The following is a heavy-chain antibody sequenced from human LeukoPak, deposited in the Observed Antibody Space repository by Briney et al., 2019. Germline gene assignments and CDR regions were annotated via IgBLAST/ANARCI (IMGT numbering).Heavy chain of an antibody. Sequence: SVKVSCKASGGTFSSYAIGWVRQAPGQGLEWMGGIIPIFGTANYAQKFQGRVTITADKSTSTAYMELSSLRSEDTAVYYCAHPYSSSWYYFDYWGQGTLVTVSS. V-gene: IGHV1-69*06. J-gene: IGHJ4*02. CDR2: IIPIFGTA. CDR3: AHPYSSSWYYFDY. CDR1: GGTFSSYA. D-gene: IGHD6-13*01.